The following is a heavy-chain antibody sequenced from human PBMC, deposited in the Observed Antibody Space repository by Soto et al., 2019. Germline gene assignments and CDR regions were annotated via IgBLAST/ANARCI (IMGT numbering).Heavy chain of an antibody. Sequence: ASVKVSCKASGYTFTSYGISWVRQAPGQGLEWMGWISAYNGNTNYAQKLQGRVTMTTDTSTSTAYMELRSLRSDDTAVYYCARGTPQDIVVVPAAIGWFGPWGQGTLVTVSS. J-gene: IGHJ5*02. CDR1: GYTFTSYG. V-gene: IGHV1-18*01. D-gene: IGHD2-2*01. CDR2: ISAYNGNT. CDR3: ARGTPQDIVVVPAAIGWFGP.